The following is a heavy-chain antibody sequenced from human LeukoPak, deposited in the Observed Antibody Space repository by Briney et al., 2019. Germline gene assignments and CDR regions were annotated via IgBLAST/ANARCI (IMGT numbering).Heavy chain of an antibody. Sequence: SETLSLTCTVSGYSISSGYYWGWIRQPPGKGLEWIGNIFYSGSTYYSPSLRSRVTISLDTSRNQFSLKLNSVTAADTSVYYCAKSNGYGLVDIWGQGTMVTVSS. CDR1: GYSISSGYY. J-gene: IGHJ3*02. CDR3: AKSNGYGLVDI. CDR2: IFYSGST. D-gene: IGHD3-10*01. V-gene: IGHV4-38-2*02.